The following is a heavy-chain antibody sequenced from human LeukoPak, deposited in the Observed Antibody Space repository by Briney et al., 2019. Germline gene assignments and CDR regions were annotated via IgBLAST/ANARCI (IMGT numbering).Heavy chain of an antibody. CDR3: ARLYYDILTGYYQYYFDY. D-gene: IGHD3-9*01. V-gene: IGHV5-51*01. CDR1: GFSFTTYW. J-gene: IGHJ4*02. Sequence: GESLKISCRGSGFSFTTYWIGWVRQIPGKGLEWMGMIYPSDSDARYSPSLQGHVTISADKSTSTAYLQWSSLKASDTAMYYCARLYYDILTGYYQYYFDYWGQGTLVTVSS. CDR2: IYPSDSDA.